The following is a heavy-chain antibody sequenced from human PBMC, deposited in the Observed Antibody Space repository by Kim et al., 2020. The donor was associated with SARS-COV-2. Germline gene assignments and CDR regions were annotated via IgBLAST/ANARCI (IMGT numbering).Heavy chain of an antibody. J-gene: IGHJ5*02. D-gene: IGHD3-3*01. CDR2: IYYSGST. V-gene: IGHV4-61*01. Sequence: SETLSLTCTVSGGSVSSGSYYWSWIRQPPGKGLEWIGYIYYSGSTNYNPSLKSRVTISVDTSKNQFSLKLSSVTAADTAVYYCARDRGRFLEWFNNWFDPWGQGTLVTVSS. CDR1: GGSVSSGSYY. CDR3: ARDRGRFLEWFNNWFDP.